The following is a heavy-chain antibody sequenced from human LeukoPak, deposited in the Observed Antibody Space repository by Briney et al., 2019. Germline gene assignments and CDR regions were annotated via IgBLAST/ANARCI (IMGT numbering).Heavy chain of an antibody. J-gene: IGHJ3*02. CDR3: ARDRGEMWELLSAFDI. D-gene: IGHD1-26*01. CDR2: ISSSSSTI. CDR1: GFTFSSYE. V-gene: IGHV3-48*01. Sequence: GGSLRLSCAASGFTFSSYEMNWVRQAPGKGLEWVSYISSSSSTIYYADSVKGRFTISRDNAKNSLYLQMNSLRAEDTAVYYCARDRGEMWELLSAFDIWGQGTMVTVSS.